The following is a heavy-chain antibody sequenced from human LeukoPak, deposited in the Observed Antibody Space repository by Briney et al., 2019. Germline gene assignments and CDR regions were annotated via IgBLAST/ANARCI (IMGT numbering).Heavy chain of an antibody. D-gene: IGHD2-15*01. CDR2: IYYSGST. V-gene: IGHV4-39*07. Sequence: SETLSLTCTVSGGSISSSSYFWGWIRQPPGKGLEWIGSIYYSGSTYYNPSLKSRVTISVDTSKNQFSLKLSSVTAADTAVYYCARDRCSGGSCYDAFDIWGQGTMVTVSS. CDR3: ARDRCSGGSCYDAFDI. CDR1: GGSISSSSYF. J-gene: IGHJ3*02.